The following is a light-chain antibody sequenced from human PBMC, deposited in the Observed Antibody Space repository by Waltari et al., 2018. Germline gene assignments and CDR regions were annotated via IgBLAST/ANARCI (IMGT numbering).Light chain of an antibody. J-gene: IGKJ2*01. CDR2: WAS. CDR1: QSLLYNSNNKNY. CDR3: QQYYSIPYT. Sequence: DIVMTQSPDSLAVSLGERATINCKSSQSLLYNSNNKNYLAWYQVKPGQPPRLLIYWASTRESGVPDRFSGSGSGTDFTLTISSLQAEDVAVYYCQQYYSIPYTFGQGTKLEIK. V-gene: IGKV4-1*01.